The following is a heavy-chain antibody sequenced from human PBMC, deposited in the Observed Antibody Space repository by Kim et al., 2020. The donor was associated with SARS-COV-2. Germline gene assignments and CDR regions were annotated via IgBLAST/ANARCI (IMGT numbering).Heavy chain of an antibody. CDR2: TGGTGGTT. D-gene: IGHD3-22*01. J-gene: IGHJ4*01. Sequence: GGSLRLSCAVSGFTFSSYGMSWVRQAPGKGLEWVSGTGGTGGTTFYADSVKGRFTISRDNSKRTLYLQMNSLRADDTAVYYCAKLRGYYFDSSGFDYWG. V-gene: IGHV3-23*01. CDR1: GFTFSSYG. CDR3: AKLRGYYFDSSGFDY.